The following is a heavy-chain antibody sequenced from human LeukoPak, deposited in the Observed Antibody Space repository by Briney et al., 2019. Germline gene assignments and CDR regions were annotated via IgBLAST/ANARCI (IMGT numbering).Heavy chain of an antibody. Sequence: PGGSLRLSCAASGFTFSSYWMHWVRHAPGKGLEWVSVFYVGGATYYADSVKGRVTISRDNSENTLYLQMKSLRAEDTAVYYCTRGDGYNFFDYWGQGTLVTVSS. CDR2: FYVGGAT. V-gene: IGHV3-53*01. CDR3: TRGDGYNFFDY. D-gene: IGHD5-24*01. CDR1: GFTFSSYW. J-gene: IGHJ4*02.